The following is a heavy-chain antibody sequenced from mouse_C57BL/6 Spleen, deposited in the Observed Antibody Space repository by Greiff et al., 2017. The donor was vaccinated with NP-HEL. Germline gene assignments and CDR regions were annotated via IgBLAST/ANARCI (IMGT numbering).Heavy chain of an antibody. J-gene: IGHJ2*01. CDR1: GYTFTSYW. V-gene: IGHV1-64*01. CDR2: IHPNSGST. CDR3: ARSGYYGSKDFDY. D-gene: IGHD1-1*01. Sequence: QVQLQQPGAELVKPGASVKLSCKASGYTFTSYWMHWVKQRPGQGLEWIGMIHPNSGSTNYNEMFKSKATLTVDKSSSKAYMQLSSLTSEDSAVYYCARSGYYGSKDFDYWGQGTTLTVSS.